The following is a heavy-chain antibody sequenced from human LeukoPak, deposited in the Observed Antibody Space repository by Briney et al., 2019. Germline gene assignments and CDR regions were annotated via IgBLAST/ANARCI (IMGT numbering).Heavy chain of an antibody. Sequence: GRSLRLSCAASGFTFSSYAMHWVRQAPGKGLEWVAVISYDGSNKYYADSVKGRFTISRDNSKNTLYLQMNSLRAEDTAVYCCARGDQNAFDIWGQGTMVTVSS. CDR1: GFTFSSYA. V-gene: IGHV3-30-3*01. CDR2: ISYDGSNK. J-gene: IGHJ3*02. CDR3: ARGDQNAFDI. D-gene: IGHD2-2*01.